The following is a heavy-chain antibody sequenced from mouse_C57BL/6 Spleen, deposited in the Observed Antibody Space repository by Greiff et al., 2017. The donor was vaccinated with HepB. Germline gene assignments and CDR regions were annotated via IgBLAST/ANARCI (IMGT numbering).Heavy chain of an antibody. CDR2: IDPSDSYT. CDR3: ARKALYDGYYEFAY. V-gene: IGHV1-50*01. Sequence: VKLQQPGAELVKPGASVKLSCKASGYTFTSYWMQWVNRRPGQGLGWMGEIDPSDSYTNYNQKFRGKATLTVDTSSSTAYMQLSSLTSEDSAVYYCARKALYDGYYEFAYWGQGTLVTVSA. J-gene: IGHJ3*01. CDR1: GYTFTSYW. D-gene: IGHD2-3*01.